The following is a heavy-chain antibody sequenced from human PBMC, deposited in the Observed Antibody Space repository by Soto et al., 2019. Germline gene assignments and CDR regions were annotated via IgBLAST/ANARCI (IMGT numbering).Heavy chain of an antibody. D-gene: IGHD2-15*01. V-gene: IGHV4-34*01. Sequence: PSATLSLTCAVYGGSFSGYYWSWIRQPPGKGLEWIGEINHSGSTNYNPSLKSRVTISVDTSKNQFSLKLSSVTAADTAVYYCARYSGWYNLDYWGQGTLVTVSS. CDR2: INHSGST. CDR3: ARYSGWYNLDY. CDR1: GGSFSGYY. J-gene: IGHJ4*02.